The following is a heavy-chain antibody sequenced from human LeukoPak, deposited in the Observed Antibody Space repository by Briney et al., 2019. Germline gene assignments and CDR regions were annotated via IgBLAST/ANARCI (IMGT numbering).Heavy chain of an antibody. D-gene: IGHD3-10*01. CDR2: ISAYNGNT. J-gene: IGHJ6*03. Sequence: ASVKVSCKASGYTFTSYGISWVRQAPGQGLEWMGWISAYNGNTNYAQKLQGRVTMTTDTSTSTAYMELRSLRSDDTAVYYCARVRFGELLYYYYYMDVWGKGTTVTISS. CDR3: ARVRFGELLYYYYYMDV. V-gene: IGHV1-18*01. CDR1: GYTFTSYG.